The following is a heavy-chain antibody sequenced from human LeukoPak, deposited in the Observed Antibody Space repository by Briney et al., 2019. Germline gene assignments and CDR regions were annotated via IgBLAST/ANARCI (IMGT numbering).Heavy chain of an antibody. Sequence: KASETLSLTCAVYGGSFSGYYWSWIRQPPGKGLEWIGEINHSGSTSYNPSLKSRVTISVDTSKNQFSLKLSSVTAADTAVYYCARGYCSSPSCFIDAFDIWGQGTMVTVSS. CDR1: GGSFSGYY. J-gene: IGHJ3*02. CDR2: INHSGST. CDR3: ARGYCSSPSCFIDAFDI. D-gene: IGHD2-2*01. V-gene: IGHV4-34*01.